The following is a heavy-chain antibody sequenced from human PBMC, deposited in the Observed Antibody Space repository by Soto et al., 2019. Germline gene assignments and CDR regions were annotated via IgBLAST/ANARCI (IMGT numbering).Heavy chain of an antibody. CDR3: ARELQGLYYFDY. CDR1: GYIFTDYY. D-gene: IGHD2-15*01. Sequence: GASVKVSCKASGYIFTDYYMHWVRQAPGQELGWMGRINPNSGGTNYAQKFQGRVTMTRDTSISTAYTELSSLRSEDTAVYYCARELQGLYYFDYWGQGTLVTVSS. V-gene: IGHV1-2*06. CDR2: INPNSGGT. J-gene: IGHJ4*02.